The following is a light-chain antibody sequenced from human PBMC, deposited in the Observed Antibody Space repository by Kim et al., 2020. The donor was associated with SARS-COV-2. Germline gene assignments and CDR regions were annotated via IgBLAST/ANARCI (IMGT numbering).Light chain of an antibody. CDR1: RGIGTS. CDR2: VAS. J-gene: IGKJ2*01. Sequence: DIQLTQSPSSLSASVGDRVTLTCRASRGIGTSLVWYQQKPGTAPKLLIYVASTLQSGVPSRFSGSGSGTEFTLTISSLQPEDFATYYCQQLNTYPYTFGQGTKLEI. CDR3: QQLNTYPYT. V-gene: IGKV1-9*01.